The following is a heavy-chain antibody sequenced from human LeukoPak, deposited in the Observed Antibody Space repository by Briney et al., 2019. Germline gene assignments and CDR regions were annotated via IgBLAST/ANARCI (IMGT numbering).Heavy chain of an antibody. Sequence: SETLSLTCTVSGGSISSSSYYWGWIRQPPGKGLEWIGSIYHSGSTYYNPSLKSRVTISVDRSKNQFSLKLSSVTAADTAVYYCARATRSGGSCPFDYWGQGTLVTVSS. J-gene: IGHJ4*02. CDR2: IYHSGST. CDR3: ARATRSGGSCPFDY. V-gene: IGHV4-39*07. D-gene: IGHD2-15*01. CDR1: GGSISSSSYY.